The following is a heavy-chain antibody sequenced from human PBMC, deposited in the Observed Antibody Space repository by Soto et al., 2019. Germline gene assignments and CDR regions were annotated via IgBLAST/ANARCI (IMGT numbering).Heavy chain of an antibody. J-gene: IGHJ4*02. Sequence: GGSLRLSCAASGFTFSSYAMSWVRQAPGKGLEWVSAISGSGGSTYYADSVKGRFTISRDNSKNTLYLQMNSLRAEDTAVYYCAKDPLGRFLEWLLLPFDYWGQGTLVTVSS. CDR3: AKDPLGRFLEWLLLPFDY. D-gene: IGHD3-3*01. V-gene: IGHV3-23*01. CDR2: ISGSGGST. CDR1: GFTFSSYA.